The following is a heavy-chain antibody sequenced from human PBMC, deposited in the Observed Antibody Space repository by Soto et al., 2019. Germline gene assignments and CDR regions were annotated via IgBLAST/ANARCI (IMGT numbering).Heavy chain of an antibody. CDR2: IIPIFGTA. J-gene: IGHJ4*02. CDR3: ARDGAVAGDSNFDY. V-gene: IGHV1-69*13. D-gene: IGHD6-19*01. Sequence: SVKVSCKASGGTFSSYAISWVRQAPGQGLEWMEGIIPIFGTANYAQKFQGRVTITADESTSTAYMELSSLRSEDTAVYYCARDGAVAGDSNFDYWGQGTLVTVSS. CDR1: GGTFSSYA.